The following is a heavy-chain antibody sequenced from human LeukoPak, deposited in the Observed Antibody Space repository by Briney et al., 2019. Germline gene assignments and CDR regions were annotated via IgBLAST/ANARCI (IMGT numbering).Heavy chain of an antibody. Sequence: PSETLSLTCAVYGGSFSSYYWSWIRQSPGTGLEWIGYIYYSGSTNYNPSLKSRVTISVDTSKNQFSLNLNSVTAADTAVYYCARRYSGYTDYWGQGTLVTVSS. CDR1: GGSFSSYY. D-gene: IGHD5-12*01. CDR3: ARRYSGYTDY. V-gene: IGHV4-59*08. J-gene: IGHJ4*02. CDR2: IYYSGST.